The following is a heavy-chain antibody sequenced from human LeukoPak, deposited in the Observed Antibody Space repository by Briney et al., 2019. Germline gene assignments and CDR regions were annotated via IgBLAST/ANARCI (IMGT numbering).Heavy chain of an antibody. J-gene: IGHJ4*02. CDR2: IHTSGST. D-gene: IGHD6-19*01. CDR3: ARGKVVAGTPGQNSWDY. CDR1: GGSISSYY. V-gene: IGHV4-4*07. Sequence: PSETLSLTCTVSGGSISSYYWNWIRQPAGKGLEWIGRIHTSGSTNYNPSLKSRVTMSVDTSKNQFSLKLTSVTAADTALYYCARGKVVAGTPGQNSWDYWGQGTLATVSS.